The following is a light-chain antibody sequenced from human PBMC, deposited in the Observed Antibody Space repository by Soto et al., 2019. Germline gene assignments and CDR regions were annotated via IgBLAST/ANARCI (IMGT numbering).Light chain of an antibody. CDR2: GAS. V-gene: IGKV3-15*01. CDR1: QSVSSD. CDR3: QQYNNWPPWT. J-gene: IGKJ1*01. Sequence: EIVMTQSPATLSVSPGERATLSCRASQSVSSDLAWYQQKPGQAPRLLMYGASTRATGVPARFSGSGSGTEFTLTISSLQSEYFAVYYCQQYNNWPPWTFGQGTKVEIK.